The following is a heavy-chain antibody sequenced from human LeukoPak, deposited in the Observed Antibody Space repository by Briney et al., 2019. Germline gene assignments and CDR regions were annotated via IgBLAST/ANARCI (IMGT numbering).Heavy chain of an antibody. CDR3: AKAGASGSGPIDS. CDR2: IFYNGTDK. CDR1: GFIFRTYA. Sequence: PGGSLRLSCAASGFIFRTYAMNWVRQAPGKGLEWAAFIFYNGTDKYADSVKGRFTISRDNSKNTLYLEMNRLRPEDTALYYCAKAGASGSGPIDSWGQGTPVIVYS. V-gene: IGHV3-30*02. D-gene: IGHD3-10*01. J-gene: IGHJ4*02.